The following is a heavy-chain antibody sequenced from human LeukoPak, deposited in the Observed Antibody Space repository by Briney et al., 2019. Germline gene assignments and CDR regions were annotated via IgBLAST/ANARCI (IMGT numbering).Heavy chain of an antibody. Sequence: ASAKVSCKASGYTFTSYGISWVRQARGQGLEWMGWISAYNGNTIYAQKLQGRVTMTTDTSTSTAYMELRSLRSDDTAVYYCAREVVVTANSLYYYYYYYMDVWGKGTTVTVCS. J-gene: IGHJ6*03. V-gene: IGHV1-18*01. CDR1: GYTFTSYG. D-gene: IGHD2-21*02. CDR2: ISAYNGNT. CDR3: AREVVVTANSLYYYYYYYMDV.